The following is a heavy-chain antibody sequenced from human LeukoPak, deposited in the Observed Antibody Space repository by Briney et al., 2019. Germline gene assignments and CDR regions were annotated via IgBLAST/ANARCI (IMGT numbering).Heavy chain of an antibody. CDR3: ARDFEMYDYRDWYYGMDV. V-gene: IGHV3-30*04. Sequence: GRSLRLSCAASGFTFSSYAMHWVRQAPGKGLEWVAVISYDGSNKYYADSVEGRFTISRDNSKNTLYLQMNSLRAEDTAVYYCARDFEMYDYRDWYYGMDVWGQGTTVTVSS. CDR2: ISYDGSNK. D-gene: IGHD4-17*01. J-gene: IGHJ6*02. CDR1: GFTFSSYA.